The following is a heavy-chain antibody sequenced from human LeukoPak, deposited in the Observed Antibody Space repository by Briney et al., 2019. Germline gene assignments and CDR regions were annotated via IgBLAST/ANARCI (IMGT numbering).Heavy chain of an antibody. CDR3: ARAQNYHDRSGYSDDTFDV. J-gene: IGHJ3*01. V-gene: IGHV1-2*06. CDR2: VNPDSGGI. D-gene: IGHD3-22*01. Sequence: ASVKVSCKASGYTFTDNYIHWVRQAPGQGLEWMGRVNPDSGGINCAQKFQGRVTMTRDTSINTAFVELRRLRSDDTATYYCARAQNYHDRSGYSDDTFDVWGHGTMITVSS. CDR1: GYTFTDNY.